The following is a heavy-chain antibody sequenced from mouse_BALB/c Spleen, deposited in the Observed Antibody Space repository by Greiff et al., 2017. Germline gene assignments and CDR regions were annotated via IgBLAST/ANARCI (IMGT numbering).Heavy chain of an antibody. J-gene: IGHJ2*01. V-gene: IGHV3-6*02. CDR1: GYSITSGYY. CDR3: ARVNDYPGSSLDY. D-gene: IGHD1-1*01. CDR2: ISYDGSN. Sequence: EVQRVESGPGLVKPSQSLSLTCSVTGYSITSGYYWNWIRQFPGNKLEWMGYISYDGSNNYNPSLTNRISITRDTSKNQFFLKLNSVTTEDTATYYCARVNDYPGSSLDYWGQGTTLTVSS.